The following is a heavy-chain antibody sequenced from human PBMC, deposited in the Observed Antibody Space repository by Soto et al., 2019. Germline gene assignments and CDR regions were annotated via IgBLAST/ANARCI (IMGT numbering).Heavy chain of an antibody. Sequence: GESLKISCAASGFTFSSYEMNWVRQAPGKGLEWVSYISSSGSTIYYADSVKGRFTISRDNAKNSLYLQMNSLRAEDTAVYYCARGEVVPAAIYFDYWGQGTLVTVSS. CDR3: ARGEVVPAAIYFDY. CDR1: GFTFSSYE. V-gene: IGHV3-48*03. CDR2: ISSSGSTI. J-gene: IGHJ4*02. D-gene: IGHD2-2*01.